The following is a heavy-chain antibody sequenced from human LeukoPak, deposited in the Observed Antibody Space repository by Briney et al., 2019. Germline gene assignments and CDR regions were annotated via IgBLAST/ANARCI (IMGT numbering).Heavy chain of an antibody. CDR1: GFTFSSYA. J-gene: IGHJ4*02. CDR3: AVKWLRPDPFDY. CDR2: ISSSSSYI. Sequence: PGGSLRLSCAASGFTFSSYAMSWVRQAPGKGLEWVSSISSSSSYIYYADSVKGRFTISRDNAKNSLYLQMNSLGAEDTAVYYCAVKWLRPDPFDYWGQGTLVTVSS. V-gene: IGHV3-21*01. D-gene: IGHD5-12*01.